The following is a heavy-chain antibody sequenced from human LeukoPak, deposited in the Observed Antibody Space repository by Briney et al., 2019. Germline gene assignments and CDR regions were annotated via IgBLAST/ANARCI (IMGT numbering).Heavy chain of an antibody. Sequence: QPGGSLRLSCAASGFTVSSNYMSWVRQAPGKGLEWVSVIYSGGSTYYADSVKGRFTISIDNSKNTLYLQMNSLRAEDTAVYYCARERRRDGYNREFDYWGQGTLVTVSS. V-gene: IGHV3-66*01. J-gene: IGHJ4*02. CDR1: GFTVSSNY. D-gene: IGHD5-24*01. CDR3: ARERRRDGYNREFDY. CDR2: IYSGGST.